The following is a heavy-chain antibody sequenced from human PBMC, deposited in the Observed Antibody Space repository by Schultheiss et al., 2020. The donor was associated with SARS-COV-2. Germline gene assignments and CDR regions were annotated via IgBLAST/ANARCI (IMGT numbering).Heavy chain of an antibody. CDR3: AREGERDGDSKNFDY. V-gene: IGHV3-21*01. D-gene: IGHD4-17*01. Sequence: GGSLRLSCAASGFTFSSYSMNWVRQAPGKGLEWVSSISSSSSYIYYADSVKGRFTISRDNAKNSLYLQMNSLRAEDTAVYYCAREGERDGDSKNFDYWGQGTLVTVSS. CDR2: ISSSSSYI. CDR1: GFTFSSYS. J-gene: IGHJ4*02.